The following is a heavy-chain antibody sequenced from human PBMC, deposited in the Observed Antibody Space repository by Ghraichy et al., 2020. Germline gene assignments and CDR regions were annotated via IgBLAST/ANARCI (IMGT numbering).Heavy chain of an antibody. CDR2: IYPGDSDT. Sequence: GESLNISCKGSGYSFTSYWIGWVRQMPGKGLEWMGIIYPGDSDTRYSPSFQGQVTISADKSISTAYLQWSSLKASDTAMYYCARLFPRIAVAGTIDYWGQGTLVTVSS. D-gene: IGHD6-19*01. J-gene: IGHJ4*02. CDR3: ARLFPRIAVAGTIDY. V-gene: IGHV5-51*01. CDR1: GYSFTSYW.